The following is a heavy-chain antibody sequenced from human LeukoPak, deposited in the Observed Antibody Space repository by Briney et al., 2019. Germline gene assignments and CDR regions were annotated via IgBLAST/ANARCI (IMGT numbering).Heavy chain of an antibody. J-gene: IGHJ4*02. D-gene: IGHD3-22*01. CDR3: AKVKYYYDSSGYFDY. V-gene: IGHV3-30*18. CDR2: ISYDGSNK. Sequence: GRSLRLSCAASGFTFSSYGMHWVRQAPGKGLEWVAVISYDGSNKYYADSVKGRFTISRDNSKNTLYLQMNSLRAEDTAVYCCAKVKYYYDSSGYFDYWGQGTLVTVSS. CDR1: GFTFSSYG.